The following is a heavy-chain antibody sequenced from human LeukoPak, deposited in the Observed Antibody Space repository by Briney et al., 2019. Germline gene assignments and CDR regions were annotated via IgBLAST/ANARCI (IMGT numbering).Heavy chain of an antibody. D-gene: IGHD3-22*01. CDR3: ATDREGDPSAYYLV. CDR2: ISDNGGRT. J-gene: IGHJ4*02. Sequence: GGSLRLSCAASGFTFSIYAMSWVRQAPGKGLEWVSTISDNGGRTYYADSVKGRFTISRDNPKNTLFLQMNSLRAEDSAVYYCATDREGDPSAYYLVGGQGTLITVSS. CDR1: GFTFSIYA. V-gene: IGHV3-23*01.